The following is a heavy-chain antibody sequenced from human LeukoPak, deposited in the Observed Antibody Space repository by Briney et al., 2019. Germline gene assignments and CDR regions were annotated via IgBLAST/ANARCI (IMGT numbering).Heavy chain of an antibody. D-gene: IGHD3-22*01. CDR2: IYSGGST. V-gene: IGHV3-53*01. CDR3: ARDLGYDSSGSFDY. Sequence: GGSLRLSCAASGFTVSSNYMSWVRQAPGKGLEWVSVIYSGGSTYYADSVKGRFTISRDNSKNTLYLQMNSLRAEDTAVYYCARDLGYDSSGSFDYWGQGTLVTVSS. J-gene: IGHJ4*02. CDR1: GFTVSSNY.